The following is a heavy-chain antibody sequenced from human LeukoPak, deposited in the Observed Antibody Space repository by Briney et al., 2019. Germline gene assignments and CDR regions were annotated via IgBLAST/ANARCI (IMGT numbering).Heavy chain of an antibody. CDR3: ARANRVRITIFGVVEDY. Sequence: ASVKDSCKASGYTFTSYGISWVRQAPGQGLEWMGWISAYNGNTNYAQKLQGRVTMTTDTSTSTAYMELRSLRSDDTAVYYCARANRVRITIFGVVEDYWGQGTLVTVSS. J-gene: IGHJ4*02. CDR2: ISAYNGNT. V-gene: IGHV1-18*01. D-gene: IGHD3-3*01. CDR1: GYTFTSYG.